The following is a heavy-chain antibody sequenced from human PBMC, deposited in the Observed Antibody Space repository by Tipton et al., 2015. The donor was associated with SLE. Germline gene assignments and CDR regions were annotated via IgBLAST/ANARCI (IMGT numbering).Heavy chain of an antibody. V-gene: IGHV3-30*02. CDR2: IRYDGGNK. CDR3: ARDGGSGWYDYFDY. Sequence: GSLRLSCAASGFTFSIYGMHWVRQAPGKGLEWVAFIRYDGGNKYYADSVKGRFTISRDNSKNTLYLQINSLRAEDTAVYYCARDGGSGWYDYFDYWGQGTLVTVSS. D-gene: IGHD6-19*01. CDR1: GFTFSIYG. J-gene: IGHJ4*02.